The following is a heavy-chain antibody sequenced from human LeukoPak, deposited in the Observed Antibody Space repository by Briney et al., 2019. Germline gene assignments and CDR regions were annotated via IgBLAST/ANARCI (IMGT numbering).Heavy chain of an antibody. CDR1: GYTFTSYA. D-gene: IGHD1-26*01. V-gene: IGHV1-69*04. CDR3: AESGVGTYYYYGMDV. Sequence: ASVNVSCKASGYTFTSYAISWVRQAPGQGLEWMGRIIPILGIANYAQKFQGRVTITADKSTSTAYMELSSLRSEDTAVYYCAESGVGTYYYYGMDVWGQGTTVTASS. J-gene: IGHJ6*02. CDR2: IIPILGIA.